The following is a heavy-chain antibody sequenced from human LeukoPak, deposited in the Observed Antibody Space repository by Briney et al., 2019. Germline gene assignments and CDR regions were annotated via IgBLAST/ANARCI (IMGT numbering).Heavy chain of an antibody. V-gene: IGHV1-46*01. CDR2: LNPSSGST. CDR1: GYTFTNYY. J-gene: IGHJ5*02. CDR3: ARDEATGWFDP. Sequence: ASVTVSCKASGYTFTNYYMHWVRQAPGQGPEWMGILNPSSGSTAYAQKFQGRVTMTRDTSTSTVYMELSSLRSEDTAVYHCARDEATGWFDPWGQGTLVIVFS. D-gene: IGHD5-24*01.